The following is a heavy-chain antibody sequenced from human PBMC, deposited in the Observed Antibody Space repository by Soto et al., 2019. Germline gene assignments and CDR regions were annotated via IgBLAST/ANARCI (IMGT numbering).Heavy chain of an antibody. J-gene: IGHJ4*02. CDR1: GYTLTELS. CDR3: ATGRIQLSSPFGY. V-gene: IGHV1-24*01. D-gene: IGHD5-18*01. Sequence: ASVKVSCKVSGYTLTELSMHWVRQAPGKGLEWMGGFDHEDGEKIYAQKFQGRVTMTEDTSTDTAYMELSSLRSEDTDVYYCATGRIQLSSPFGYWGQGALVTVSS. CDR2: FDHEDGEK.